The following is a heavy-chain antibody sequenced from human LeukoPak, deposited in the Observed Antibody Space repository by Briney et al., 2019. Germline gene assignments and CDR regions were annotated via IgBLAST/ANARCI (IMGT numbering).Heavy chain of an antibody. CDR2: IYYSGST. J-gene: IGHJ3*02. CDR1: GGSISSYY. V-gene: IGHV4-59*01. CDR3: ARAPPAVAFDI. Sequence: PSETLSLTCTVSGGSISSYYWSWTRQPPGKGLEWIGYIYYSGSTNYNPSLKSRVTISVDTSKNQFSLKLSSVTAADTAVYYCARAPPAVAFDIWGQGTMVTVSS.